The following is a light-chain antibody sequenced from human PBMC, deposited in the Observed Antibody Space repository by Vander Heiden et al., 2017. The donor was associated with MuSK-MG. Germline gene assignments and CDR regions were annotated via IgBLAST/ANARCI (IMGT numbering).Light chain of an antibody. Sequence: DIQITQSPSTLSASVGDRVTITCRASQGISSWLDWYQQKPGKAPKLLIYEASSLERGVPSRFSGSGSGTEFTLTISSLQPDDIATYYCQQYDNYSRTFGQGTKVEIK. J-gene: IGKJ1*01. V-gene: IGKV1-5*01. CDR3: QQYDNYSRT. CDR2: EAS. CDR1: QGISSW.